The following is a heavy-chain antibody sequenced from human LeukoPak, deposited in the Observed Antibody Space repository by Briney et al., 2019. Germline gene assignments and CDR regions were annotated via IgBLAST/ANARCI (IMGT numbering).Heavy chain of an antibody. Sequence: GGSLRLSCAASGFTFNSYAMTWVRQAPGKGLEWVSGILQSGGDRYYSDSVKGRFTVSRDNSKKTLYLQVNSLRVDDTAIYYCAKDTVRGDGYWEFDYWGQGTLVTVSS. V-gene: IGHV3-23*01. D-gene: IGHD2-21*01. CDR1: GFTFNSYA. CDR2: ILQSGGDR. J-gene: IGHJ4*02. CDR3: AKDTVRGDGYWEFDY.